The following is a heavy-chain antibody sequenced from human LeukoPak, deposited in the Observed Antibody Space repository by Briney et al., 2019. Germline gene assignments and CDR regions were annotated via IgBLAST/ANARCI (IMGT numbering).Heavy chain of an antibody. Sequence: SVTVSFKASGGTFNSYAISWVRQAPGQGLEWMGGIIPIFRIANYAQKFQGRVTITADKSTSTAYMELSSLRSEDTAVYYCARDLTRDGYNNDIRYGMDVWGQGTTVTVSS. J-gene: IGHJ6*02. V-gene: IGHV1-69*17. D-gene: IGHD5-24*01. CDR2: IIPIFRIA. CDR1: GGTFNSYA. CDR3: ARDLTRDGYNNDIRYGMDV.